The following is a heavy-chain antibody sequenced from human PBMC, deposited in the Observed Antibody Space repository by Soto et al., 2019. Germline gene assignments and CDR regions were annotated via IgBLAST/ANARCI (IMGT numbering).Heavy chain of an antibody. CDR1: GFTFSSYG. V-gene: IGHV3-30*18. Sequence: GGSLRLSCAASGFTFSSYGMHWVRQAPGKGLEWVAVISYDGSNKYYADSVKGRFTISRDNSKNTLYLQMNSLRAEDTAVYYCAKDRAYDYGDPNDVDYWGQGTLVTVSS. D-gene: IGHD4-17*01. CDR3: AKDRAYDYGDPNDVDY. CDR2: ISYDGSNK. J-gene: IGHJ4*02.